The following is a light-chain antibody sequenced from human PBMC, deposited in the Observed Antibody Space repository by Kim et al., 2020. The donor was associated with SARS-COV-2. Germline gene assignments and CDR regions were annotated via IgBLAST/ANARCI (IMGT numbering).Light chain of an antibody. CDR2: DTS. CDR1: QDISNY. V-gene: IGKV1-33*01. Sequence: DVQMTQSPSSLSASVGDRVTITCQASQDISNYLSWYQQKLGKAPKLLIHDTSNLKKGVPSRFNRSGSETDFTFTITSLQPEDIGTYYCQQYNTIPITFGQGTRLEIK. J-gene: IGKJ5*01. CDR3: QQYNTIPIT.